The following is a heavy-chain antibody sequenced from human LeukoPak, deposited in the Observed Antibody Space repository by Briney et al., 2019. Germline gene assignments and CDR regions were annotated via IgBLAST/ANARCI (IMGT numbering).Heavy chain of an antibody. D-gene: IGHD5-18*01. Sequence: GGSLRLSCAASGFTFSNAWMSWVRQAPGKGLEWVGRIKSKIDAGRTDYAAPVKGRFTISRDDSKNTLYLQMSSLRAEDTAVYYCAKGDSTAMVTRLVYWGQGTLVTVSS. CDR1: GFTFSNAW. CDR2: IKSKIDAGRT. J-gene: IGHJ4*02. CDR3: AKGDSTAMVTRLVY. V-gene: IGHV3-15*01.